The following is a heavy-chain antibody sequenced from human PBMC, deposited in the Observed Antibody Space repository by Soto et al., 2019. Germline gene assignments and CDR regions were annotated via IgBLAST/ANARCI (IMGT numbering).Heavy chain of an antibody. CDR2: ISSRSGTI. Sequence: GGSLRLSCAASGFSFSDYYMTWIRQAPGQGLEWVSYISSRSGTIFYADSVKGRFTLSRDNSKNSMYLQMNSLRAEDTAVYYCAREGDRALVGPPHSFDYWGKGTRVTAPQ. V-gene: IGHV3-11*01. J-gene: IGHJ4*01. CDR1: GFSFSDYY. CDR3: AREGDRALVGPPHSFDY. D-gene: IGHD5-18*01.